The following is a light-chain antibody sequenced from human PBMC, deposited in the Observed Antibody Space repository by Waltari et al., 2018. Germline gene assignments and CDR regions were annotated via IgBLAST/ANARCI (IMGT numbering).Light chain of an antibody. Sequence: EIVLTQSPGTLSLSPGERATLSCRASQSVSGSYLAWYQQKPGQAPRLLIYGASNRATGIPDRISGSGSGTDFTLTISRLESEDFAVYYCQQYGGSPETFGQGTKVEAK. V-gene: IGKV3-20*01. CDR1: QSVSGSY. CDR3: QQYGGSPET. J-gene: IGKJ1*01. CDR2: GAS.